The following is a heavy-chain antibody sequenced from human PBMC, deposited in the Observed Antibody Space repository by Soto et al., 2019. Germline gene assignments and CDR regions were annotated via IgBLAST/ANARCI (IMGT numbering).Heavy chain of an antibody. CDR3: TRERVPLVRGPQILFEP. J-gene: IGHJ5*02. V-gene: IGHV1-18*01. D-gene: IGHD3-10*01. CDR1: GYRFASYA. CDR2: ISAYNGNT. Sequence: QVHLVQSGGEVKKTGASVTVFCKASGYRFASYAIGWVRQAPGQGLEGVGWISAYNGNTRYAQKLQGRVTMTTDTTTSIAYMFLRRLQSDATAEYYCTRERVPLVRGPQILFEPWCQGTLVTVTS.